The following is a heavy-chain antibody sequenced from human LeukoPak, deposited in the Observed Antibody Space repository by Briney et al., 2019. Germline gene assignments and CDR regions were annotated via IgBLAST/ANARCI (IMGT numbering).Heavy chain of an antibody. CDR3: ARDRIGSSGSFDY. J-gene: IGHJ4*02. D-gene: IGHD6-19*01. CDR2: IIPIFGTA. Sequence: ASVKVSCKASGGTFSSYAISWVRQAPGQGLEWMGGIIPIFGTANYAQKVQGRVTITADESTSTAYMELSSLRSEDTAVYYCARDRIGSSGSFDYWGQGTLVTVSS. CDR1: GGTFSSYA. V-gene: IGHV1-69*13.